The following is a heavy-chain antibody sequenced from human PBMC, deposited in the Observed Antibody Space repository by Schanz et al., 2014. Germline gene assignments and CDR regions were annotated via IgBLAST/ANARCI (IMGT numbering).Heavy chain of an antibody. V-gene: IGHV1-46*03. D-gene: IGHD2-2*01. CDR3: ARGGFFDSTSFDS. Sequence: QVQLVQSGAEVKKPGASVKLSCKASNYIFTKYYIHWVRQAPGQGLEWMGKINPSSGTTRIAQNFQGRLTVTRDTSTSTVNMELSSLRSEDTAVYYCARGGFFDSTSFDSWGQGTRVTGSS. J-gene: IGHJ4*02. CDR2: INPSSGTT. CDR1: NYIFTKYY.